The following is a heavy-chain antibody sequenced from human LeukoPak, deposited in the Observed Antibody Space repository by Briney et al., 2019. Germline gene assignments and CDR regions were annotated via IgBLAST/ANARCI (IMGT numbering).Heavy chain of an antibody. J-gene: IGHJ3*02. Sequence: GGSLRLSCAASGFTFSSYGMHWVRQAPGKGLEWVAFIRYGGSNKYYAYSVKGRFTISRDNSKNTLYLQMNSLRAEDTAVYYCAKDKNSGGKAAFDIWGQGPMVPVSS. V-gene: IGHV3-30*02. CDR3: AKDKNSGGKAAFDI. CDR1: GFTFSSYG. CDR2: IRYGGSNK. D-gene: IGHD4-23*01.